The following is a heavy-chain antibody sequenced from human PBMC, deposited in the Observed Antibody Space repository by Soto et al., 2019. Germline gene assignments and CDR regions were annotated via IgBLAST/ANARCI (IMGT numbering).Heavy chain of an antibody. Sequence: WESXRLSCSASGFTFSSYGIIWFRHAPGEGLEWVANIKQDGSEKYYVDSVNGRLTISRDNAKNSLYLQMNSLRAEDTAVYYCESWGFLAEIEADGKFDYWGQRTLVNVYS. J-gene: IGHJ4*02. D-gene: IGHD6-13*01. CDR1: GFTFSSYG. V-gene: IGHV3-7*03. CDR3: ESWGFLAEIEADGKFDY. CDR2: IKQDGSEK.